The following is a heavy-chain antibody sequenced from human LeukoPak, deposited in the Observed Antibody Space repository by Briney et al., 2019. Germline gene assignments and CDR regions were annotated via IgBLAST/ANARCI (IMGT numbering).Heavy chain of an antibody. CDR2: MNGDGSQI. J-gene: IGHJ6*02. CDR1: GFTFSGHW. V-gene: IGHV3-7*01. D-gene: IGHD1-20*01. CDR3: ARFVANWNPGGMDV. Sequence: GGSLRLSCAASGFTFSGHWMSWVRQAPAKGLEWVAHMNGDGSQIYYMDFVKGRFTISRDNAKNSLYLQMNGLRAEDTAVYYCARFVANWNPGGMDVWGQGTTVIVSS.